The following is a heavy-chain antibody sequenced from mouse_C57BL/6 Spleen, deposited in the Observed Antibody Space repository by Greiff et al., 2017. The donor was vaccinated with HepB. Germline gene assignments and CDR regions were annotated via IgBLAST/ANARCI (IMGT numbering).Heavy chain of an antibody. CDR1: GYAFSSSW. CDR3: ANLYYGNYYAIDY. Sequence: QVQLQQSGPELVKPGASVKISCKASGYAFSSSWMNWVKQRPGKGLEWIGRIYPGDGDTNYNGKFKGNATLTAYKSSSTAYMQLSRLTSEYSAVYFCANLYYGNYYAIDYWGQGTSVTVSS. D-gene: IGHD2-1*01. CDR2: IYPGDGDT. V-gene: IGHV1-82*01. J-gene: IGHJ4*01.